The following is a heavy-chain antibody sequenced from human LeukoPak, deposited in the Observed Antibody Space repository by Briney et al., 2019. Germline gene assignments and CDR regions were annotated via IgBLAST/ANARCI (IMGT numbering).Heavy chain of an antibody. J-gene: IGHJ4*02. CDR2: ISAYNGNT. D-gene: IGHD3-22*01. CDR3: ARDLGNYYDSSVPGYYFDY. V-gene: IGHV1-18*01. CDR1: GYTFTSYG. Sequence: ASVKVSCKASGYTFTSYGISWVRQAPGQGLERMGWISAYNGNTNYAQKLQGRVTMTTDTSTSTAYMELRSLRSDDTAVYYCARDLGNYYDSSVPGYYFDYWGQGTLVTVSS.